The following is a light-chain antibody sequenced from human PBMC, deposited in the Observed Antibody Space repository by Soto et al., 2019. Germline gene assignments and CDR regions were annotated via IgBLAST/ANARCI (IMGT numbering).Light chain of an antibody. CDR3: QQQNNWPWT. CDR1: QSISDT. J-gene: IGKJ1*01. CDR2: GAS. V-gene: IGKV3-15*01. Sequence: EIVLTQSPGTLSLSPGERATISCRASQSISDTLAWYQQKPGQAPRLLIHGASTRATGFPARVSGSGSGTEVTLTISSLQPEEWVVYDGQQQNNWPWTFGQGTKVDIK.